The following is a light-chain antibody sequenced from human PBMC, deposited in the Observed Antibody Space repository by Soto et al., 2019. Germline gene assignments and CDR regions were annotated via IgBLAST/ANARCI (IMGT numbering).Light chain of an antibody. V-gene: IGKV3-15*01. J-gene: IGKJ2*01. CDR1: QSVSSN. Sequence: EIVMTQSPATLSVSPGERATLSCRASQSVSSNLAWYQQKPGQAPRLLIYRASIRATGIPATFSGSGSGTELTLTISSLQSEDFAVYYCQQYDKWPPNYTFGQGTKLE. CDR2: RAS. CDR3: QQYDKWPPNYT.